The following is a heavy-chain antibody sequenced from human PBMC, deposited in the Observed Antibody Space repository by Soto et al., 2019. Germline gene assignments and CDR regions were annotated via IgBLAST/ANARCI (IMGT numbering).Heavy chain of an antibody. D-gene: IGHD2-2*01. CDR2: INAGNGNT. Sequence: ASVKVSCKASGYTFTSYAMHWVRQAPGQRLEWMGWINAGNGNTKYSQKFQGRVTITRDTSASTAYMELSSLRSEDTAVYYCARDDCSSTSCPHAFDIWGQGTMVTVS. CDR3: ARDDCSSTSCPHAFDI. CDR1: GYTFTSYA. V-gene: IGHV1-3*01. J-gene: IGHJ3*02.